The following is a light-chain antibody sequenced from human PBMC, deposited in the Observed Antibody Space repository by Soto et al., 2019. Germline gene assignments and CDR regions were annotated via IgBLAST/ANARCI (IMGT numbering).Light chain of an antibody. CDR2: AAS. CDR3: QQTYSTPVT. J-gene: IGKJ1*01. Sequence: DIQMTQSPSSLSASVGDSVTITCRASQSINSYLNWYHQKPGKAPELLIYAASSLQSGVPSRFSGSGSGTDFTLTISSLQPEDFATYYCQQTYSTPVTFGQGTKVDIK. CDR1: QSINSY. V-gene: IGKV1-39*01.